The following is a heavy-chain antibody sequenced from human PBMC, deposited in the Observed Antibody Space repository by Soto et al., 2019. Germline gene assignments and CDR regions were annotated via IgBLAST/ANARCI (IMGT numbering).Heavy chain of an antibody. CDR1: GGSISSYY. CDR2: IYYSGST. Sequence: PSETLSLTCTVSGGSISSYYWSWIRQPPGKGLEWIGYIYYSGSTNYNPSLKSRVTITVDTSKNQFSLKLSSVTAADTALYYFARDFGDYYDSSGYYYFDYWGQGTLVTVSS. CDR3: ARDFGDYYDSSGYYYFDY. D-gene: IGHD3-22*01. V-gene: IGHV4-59*01. J-gene: IGHJ4*02.